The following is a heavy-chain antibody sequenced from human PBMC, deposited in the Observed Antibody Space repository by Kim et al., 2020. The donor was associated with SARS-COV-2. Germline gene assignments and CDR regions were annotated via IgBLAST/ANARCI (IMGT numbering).Heavy chain of an antibody. CDR3: ARGYSGYDYFDY. CDR2: ISYDGSNK. J-gene: IGHJ4*02. D-gene: IGHD5-12*01. Sequence: EGSLRLSCAASGFTFSSYAMHWVRQAPGKGLEWVAVISYDGSNKYYADSVKGRFTISRDNSKNTLYLQMNSLRAEDTAVYYCARGYSGYDYFDYWGQGTLVTVSS. V-gene: IGHV3-30*04. CDR1: GFTFSSYA.